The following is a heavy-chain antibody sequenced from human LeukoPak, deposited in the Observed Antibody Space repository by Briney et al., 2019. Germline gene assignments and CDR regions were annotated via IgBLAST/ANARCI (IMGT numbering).Heavy chain of an antibody. CDR2: ISYDGSNK. Sequence: GSLRLSCAASGFTFSSYGMHWVRQAPGKGLEWVAVISYDGSNKYYADSVKGRFTISRDNSKNTLYLQMNSLRAEDTAVYYCAKDLYSAGATAFDFGMDVWGQGTTVTVSS. CDR3: AKDLYSAGATAFDFGMDV. D-gene: IGHD1-26*01. CDR1: GFTFSSYG. J-gene: IGHJ6*02. V-gene: IGHV3-30*18.